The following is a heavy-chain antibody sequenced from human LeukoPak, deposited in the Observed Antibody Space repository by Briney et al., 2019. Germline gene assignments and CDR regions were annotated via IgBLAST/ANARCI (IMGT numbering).Heavy chain of an antibody. CDR1: GYSFTSYW. D-gene: IGHD3-3*01. CDR2: IYPGDSDT. CDR3: AKFENGDFWSGYYVEGAPH. J-gene: IGHJ4*02. V-gene: IGHV5-51*01. Sequence: GESLKISCKGSGYSFTSYWIGWVRQMPGKGLEWMGIIYPGDSDTRYSPSFQGQVTISADKSISTAYLQWSSLKASDTAMYYCAKFENGDFWSGYYVEGAPHWGQGTLVTVSS.